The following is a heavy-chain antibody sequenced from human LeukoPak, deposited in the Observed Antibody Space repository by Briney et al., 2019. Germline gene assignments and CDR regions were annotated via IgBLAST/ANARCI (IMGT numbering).Heavy chain of an antibody. CDR3: ARSGTMVRGVNTLIDY. J-gene: IGHJ4*02. CDR2: ISAYNGNT. CDR1: GYTFTSYG. V-gene: IGHV1-18*01. D-gene: IGHD3-10*01. Sequence: GASVKVSCKASGYTFTSYGISWVRQDPGQGLEWMGWISAYNGNTNYAQKLQGRVTMTTDTSTSTAYMELRSLRSDDTAVYYCARSGTMVRGVNTLIDYWGQGTLVTVSS.